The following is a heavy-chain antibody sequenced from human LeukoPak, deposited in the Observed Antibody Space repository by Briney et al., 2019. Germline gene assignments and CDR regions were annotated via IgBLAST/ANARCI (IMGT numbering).Heavy chain of an antibody. V-gene: IGHV1-69*02. CDR2: IIPMGDIA. D-gene: IGHD1-26*01. Sequence: SVKLFCRVSGHTFKSCTKTWVRQASGQGLECMRKIIPMGDIAIYAQNFQRRVTSTAYKSTSTAYIELTSLRSEDTAVYYCARARAIVGATGALYNGMDVWGQGTTVTVSS. CDR1: GHTFKSCT. J-gene: IGHJ6*02. CDR3: ARARAIVGATGALYNGMDV.